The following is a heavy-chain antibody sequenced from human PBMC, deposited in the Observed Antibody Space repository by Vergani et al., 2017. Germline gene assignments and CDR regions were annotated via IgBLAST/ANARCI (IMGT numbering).Heavy chain of an antibody. J-gene: IGHJ6*03. V-gene: IGHV4-4*07. CDR3: AMTIFGVVDYYYMDV. D-gene: IGHD3-3*01. CDR2: IYTSGST. Sequence: QVQLQESGPGLVKPSETLSLTCTVSGGSISSYYWSWIRQPAGKGLEWIGRIYTSGSTNYNPYLKSRVTMSVDTSKNQFSLKLSSVTAADTAVYYCAMTIFGVVDYYYMDVWGKGTTVTVSS. CDR1: GGSISSYY.